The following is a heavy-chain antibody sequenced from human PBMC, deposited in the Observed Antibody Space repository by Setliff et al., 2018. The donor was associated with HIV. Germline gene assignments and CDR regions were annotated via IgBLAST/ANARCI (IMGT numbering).Heavy chain of an antibody. CDR2: IYPSGNI. J-gene: IGHJ4*02. CDR3: ARDAGPHYGSGPPLEY. CDR1: GGSISRYY. V-gene: IGHV4-4*07. Sequence: PSETLSLTCTVSGGSISRYYWSWIRQPAGKGLEWIGRIYPSGNINYNPSLKSRLTMSIDTSKNQFSLKLSSVTATDTAVYYCARDAGPHYGSGPPLEYWGQGIQLTVSS. D-gene: IGHD3-10*01.